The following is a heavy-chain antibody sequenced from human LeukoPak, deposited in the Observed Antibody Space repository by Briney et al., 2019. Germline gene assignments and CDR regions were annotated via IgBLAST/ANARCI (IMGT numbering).Heavy chain of an antibody. D-gene: IGHD3-3*01. V-gene: IGHV4-34*01. J-gene: IGHJ4*02. CDR2: INHSGST. CDR3: ARFGVGGDFDY. CDR1: GGSFSDYY. Sequence: PSETLSLTCAVYGGSFSDYYWSWIRQPPGKGLEWIGEINHSGSTNYNPSLKSRVTISLDTSKNQFSLKLSSVTAADTAVYYCARFGVGGDFDYWGQGTLVTVSS.